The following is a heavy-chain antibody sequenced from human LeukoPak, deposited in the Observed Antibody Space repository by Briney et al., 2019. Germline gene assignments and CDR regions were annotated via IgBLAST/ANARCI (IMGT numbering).Heavy chain of an antibody. Sequence: SETLSLTCAVYGGSFSGYYWGWIRQPPGKGLEWIGEINHSGSTNYNPSLKSRVTISVDTSKNQFSLKLSSVTAADTAVYYCARDVSGYDTDYWGQGTLVTVSS. J-gene: IGHJ4*02. CDR3: ARDVSGYDTDY. CDR2: INHSGST. D-gene: IGHD5-12*01. V-gene: IGHV4-34*01. CDR1: GGSFSGYY.